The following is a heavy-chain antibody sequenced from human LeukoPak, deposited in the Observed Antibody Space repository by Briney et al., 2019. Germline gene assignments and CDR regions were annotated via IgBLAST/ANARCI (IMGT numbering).Heavy chain of an antibody. V-gene: IGHV1-18*01. J-gene: IGHJ4*02. CDR2: ISSYDGST. Sequence: VASVKVSCKASGYTFTSYGISWVRQAPGEGLEWMGWISSYDGSTNSAQKFQDRVTVTTDTSTSTVYMELRSLRSDDTAVYYCARARLPNAYFDYWGQGTLVTVSS. D-gene: IGHD2-21*01. CDR1: GYTFTSYG. CDR3: ARARLPNAYFDY.